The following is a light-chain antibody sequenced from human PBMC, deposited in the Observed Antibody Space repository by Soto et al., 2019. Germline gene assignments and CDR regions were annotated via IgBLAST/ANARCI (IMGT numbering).Light chain of an antibody. CDR1: SSAVGSYNH. CDR3: SSYTSSSPLV. Sequence: QSVLTQPPSVSGSPGQSVTISCTGTSSAVGSYNHVSWYQQPPGTAPKLMIYEVSNQPSGVPDRFSGSKSGNTASLTISGLQAEDEADYYCSSYTSSSPLVFGTGTKLTVL. CDR2: EVS. V-gene: IGLV2-18*02. J-gene: IGLJ1*01.